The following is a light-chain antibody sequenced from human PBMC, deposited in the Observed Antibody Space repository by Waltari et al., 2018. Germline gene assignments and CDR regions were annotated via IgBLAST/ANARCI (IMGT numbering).Light chain of an antibody. V-gene: IGKV1-13*02. CDR2: DVS. Sequence: AIQLTQSPSSLSASEGDRVTITCRASQGISSALAWYQQKPGKAPKFLMFDVSSLESGVPSRFSGSESGTDFTLTISSLQPEDFATYYCQQFHSYPVTFGQGTKVEIK. CDR1: QGISSA. CDR3: QQFHSYPVT. J-gene: IGKJ1*01.